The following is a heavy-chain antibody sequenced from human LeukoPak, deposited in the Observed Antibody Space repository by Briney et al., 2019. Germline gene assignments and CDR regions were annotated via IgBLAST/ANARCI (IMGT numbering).Heavy chain of an antibody. V-gene: IGHV4-39*01. CDR3: ARAGVRYFDVDY. D-gene: IGHD3-9*01. J-gene: IGHJ4*02. CDR2: IYYSGTA. CDR1: GGSISTSRYY. Sequence: SETLSLTCTVSGGSISTSRYYWGWIRQPPGKGLEWIGSIYYSGTAYYNLSLKSRVTISVDTSRNQFSLRLSSVTAADTAVYYCARAGVRYFDVDYWGQGTLVTVSS.